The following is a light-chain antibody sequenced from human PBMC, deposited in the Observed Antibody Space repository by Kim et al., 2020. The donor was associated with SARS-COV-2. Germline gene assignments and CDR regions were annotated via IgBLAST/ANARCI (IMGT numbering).Light chain of an antibody. CDR3: CSYAGSSSLV. CDR2: GVT. CDR1: SSDVGGYNY. Sequence: GQSFTISCTGTSSDVGGYNYVSWYQQHPGKAPKLMTYGVTERPSGVPDRFSGSKSGNTASLTISGLQAEDEADYYCCSYAGSSSLVFGGGTQLTVL. V-gene: IGLV2-11*03. J-gene: IGLJ3*02.